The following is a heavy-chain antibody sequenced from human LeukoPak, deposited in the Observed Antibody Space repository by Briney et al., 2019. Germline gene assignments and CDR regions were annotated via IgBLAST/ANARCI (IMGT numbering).Heavy chain of an antibody. CDR1: GFTFSSYG. Sequence: GGSLRLSCAASGFTFSSYGMHWVRQAPGKGLEWVAVIWYDGSNKYHADSVKGRFTISRDNSKNTLYLQMNSLRAEDTAVYYCARDFLPFGGVIGLEAFDIWGQGTMVTVSS. V-gene: IGHV3-33*01. CDR3: ARDFLPFGGVIGLEAFDI. CDR2: IWYDGSNK. D-gene: IGHD3-16*02. J-gene: IGHJ3*02.